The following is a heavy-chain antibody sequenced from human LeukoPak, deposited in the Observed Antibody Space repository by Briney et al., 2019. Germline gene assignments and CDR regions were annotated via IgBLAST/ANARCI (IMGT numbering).Heavy chain of an antibody. CDR2: INHSGST. CDR1: GGSFSGYY. CDR3: ASGASGSYDY. J-gene: IGHJ4*02. Sequence: SETLSLTCAVYGGSFSGYYWSWIRQPPGKGLEWIGEINHSGSTNYNPSLKSRVTISVDTSKNQFSLKLSTVTAADTAVYYCASGASGSYDYWGQGTLVTVSS. V-gene: IGHV4-34*01. D-gene: IGHD1-26*01.